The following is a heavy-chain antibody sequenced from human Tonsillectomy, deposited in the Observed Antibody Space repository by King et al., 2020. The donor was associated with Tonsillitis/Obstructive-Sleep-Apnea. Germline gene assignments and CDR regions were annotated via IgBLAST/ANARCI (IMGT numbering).Heavy chain of an antibody. V-gene: IGHV3-49*04. J-gene: IGHJ6*03. Sequence: VQLVESGGGLVQPGRSLRLSCTTSGFAFGDSAMSWVRQAPGKGLEWVGFIRSKVYGGTTEYAASVKGRFSISRDNSKSIAYLQMNSLKTEDTAVYYCRRAQPYQLVYHYYHYMDVWGKGNTVTVSS. CDR1: GFAFGDSA. CDR3: RRAQPYQLVYHYYHYMDV. D-gene: IGHD3-10*01. CDR2: IRSKVYGGTT.